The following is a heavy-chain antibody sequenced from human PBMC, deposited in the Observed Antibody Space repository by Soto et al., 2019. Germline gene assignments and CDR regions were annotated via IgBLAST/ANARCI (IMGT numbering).Heavy chain of an antibody. CDR1: GVTISSYP. V-gene: IGHV1-69*02. J-gene: IGHJ4*02. CDR2: IIPILGIA. CDR3: AVLPTSAGYLDC. Sequence: QVQLVQSGAEVKKPGSSVKVSCKASGVTISSYPISWVRQAPGQGLEWMGRIIPILGIANYAQKFQGRVTITADKSTSTAYMELSSLRSEDTAVYYCAVLPTSAGYLDCWGQGTLVTVSS. D-gene: IGHD6-13*01.